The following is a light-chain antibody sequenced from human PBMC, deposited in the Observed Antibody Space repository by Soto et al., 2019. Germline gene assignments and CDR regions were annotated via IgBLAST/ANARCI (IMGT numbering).Light chain of an antibody. V-gene: IGKV3-20*01. J-gene: IGKJ1*01. CDR1: QSVISKY. CDR3: QQYGSSLTWT. Sequence: EVVLTQSSGTVSLSPGERVTLSCRASQSVISKYLAWYQQRPGQAPRLLIYAASSRATGIPDRFSGSGSGTDFTLSISSLEPEDFAVYYYQQYGSSLTWTFGQGTKVEMK. CDR2: AAS.